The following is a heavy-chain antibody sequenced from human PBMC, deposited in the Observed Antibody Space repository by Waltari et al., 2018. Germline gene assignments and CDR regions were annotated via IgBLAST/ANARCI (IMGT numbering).Heavy chain of an antibody. CDR1: GGSIRSSSYY. CDR3: ARRGYYDFWSGWDQYNWFDP. Sequence: QLQLQESGPGLVKPSETLSLTCTVSGGSIRSSSYYWGWIRQPPGKGLEWIGSIYYSGSTYYNPSLKSRVTISVDTSKNQFSLKLSSVTAADTAVYYCARRGYYDFWSGWDQYNWFDPWGQGTLVTVSS. CDR2: IYYSGST. J-gene: IGHJ5*02. V-gene: IGHV4-39*01. D-gene: IGHD3-3*01.